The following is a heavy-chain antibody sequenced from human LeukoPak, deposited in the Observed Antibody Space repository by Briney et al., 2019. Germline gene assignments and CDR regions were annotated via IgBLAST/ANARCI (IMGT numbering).Heavy chain of an antibody. CDR1: GGSISSSSYY. V-gene: IGHV4-61*05. CDR3: ARPRDGYNFGAFAL. D-gene: IGHD5-24*01. J-gene: IGHJ3*01. CDR2: IHHSGRT. Sequence: SETLSLTCTVSGGSISSSSYYWGWIRQPPGKGLEWIGNIHHSGRTNYNPPFKSRVTISVDTSKNQFSLKLDSVTAADTAVYYCARPRDGYNFGAFALWGQGTLVSVSS.